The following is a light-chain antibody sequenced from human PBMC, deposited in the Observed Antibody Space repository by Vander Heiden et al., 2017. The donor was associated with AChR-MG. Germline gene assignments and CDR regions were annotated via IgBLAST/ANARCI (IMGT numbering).Light chain of an antibody. CDR1: SSDVGGYNY. Sequence: QSALTQPASGSGSPGQPITISCTGTSSDVGGYNYVSWYQQHPGKAPKLMIYDVTKRPSGVSNRFSRSKSGNTASLTISGLQAEDEADYYCSSFTSSSLVVFGGGTKLPVL. CDR3: SSFTSSSLVV. CDR2: DVT. V-gene: IGLV2-14*01. J-gene: IGLJ2*01.